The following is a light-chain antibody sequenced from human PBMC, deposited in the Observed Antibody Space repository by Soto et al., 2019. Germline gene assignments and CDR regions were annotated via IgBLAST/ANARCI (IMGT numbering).Light chain of an antibody. Sequence: DIQMTQSPSSVSASVGDRVTITCRASQGIGSWLAWYQKKPGKAPKLLIYAAFSLQSGVPSRFSGSGSGTDFALTISSLQPEDFATYYCQRTNGFPQFCGGTKVDNK. CDR1: QGIGSW. V-gene: IGKV1-12*01. J-gene: IGKJ4*02. CDR2: AAF. CDR3: QRTNGFPQ.